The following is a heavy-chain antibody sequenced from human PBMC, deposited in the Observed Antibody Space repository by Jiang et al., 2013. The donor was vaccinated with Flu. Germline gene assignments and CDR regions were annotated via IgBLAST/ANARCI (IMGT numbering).Heavy chain of an antibody. CDR1: GGTFSSYA. Sequence: VQLVESGAEVKKPGSSVKVSCKASGGTFSSYAISWVRQAPGQGLEWMGGIIPIFGTANYAQKFQGRVTITADESTSTAYMELSSLRSEDTAVYYCAVGVGYCSGGSCYFNPFDYWGQGTLVTVSS. D-gene: IGHD2-15*01. CDR2: IIPIFGTA. CDR3: AVGVGYCSGGSCYFNPFDY. J-gene: IGHJ4*02. V-gene: IGHV1-69*01.